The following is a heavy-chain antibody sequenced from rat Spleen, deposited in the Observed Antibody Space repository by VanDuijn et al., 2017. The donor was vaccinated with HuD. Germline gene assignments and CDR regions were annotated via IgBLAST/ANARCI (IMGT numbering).Heavy chain of an antibody. V-gene: IGHV5S13*01. Sequence: EVQLVESDGGLVQPGRSLKLSCAASGFTFTNYDMAWVRQAPTKGLEWIASISTGGTNTYYRGSVKGRFTISRDNAKNTQSLQMDSLRSEDTAIYYCTRGYVMDAWGQGASVTVSS. CDR2: ISTGGTNT. CDR1: GFTFTNYD. CDR3: TRGYVMDA. J-gene: IGHJ4*01.